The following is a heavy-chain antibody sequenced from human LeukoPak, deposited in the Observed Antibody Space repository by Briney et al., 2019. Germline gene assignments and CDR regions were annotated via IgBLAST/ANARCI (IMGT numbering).Heavy chain of an antibody. J-gene: IGHJ4*02. CDR1: GFTFSSYA. CDR3: AKDLPPSRTKSYYFDY. CDR2: ISGSGGST. Sequence: GGSLRLSCAASGFTFSSYAMSWVRQAPGKGLERVSAISGSGGSTYYADSVKGRFTISRDNSKNTLYLQMNSLRAEDTAVYYCAKDLPPSRTKSYYFDYWGQGTLVTVSS. V-gene: IGHV3-23*01. D-gene: IGHD1/OR15-1a*01.